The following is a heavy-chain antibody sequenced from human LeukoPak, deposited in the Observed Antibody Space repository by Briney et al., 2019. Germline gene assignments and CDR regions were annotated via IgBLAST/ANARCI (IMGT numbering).Heavy chain of an antibody. Sequence: VASVKVSCKASGYTFTSYGISWVRQAPGQGLEWMGWISAYNGNTNYAQKLQGRVTMTEDTSTDTAYMELSSLRSEDTAVYYCAAIAAAPHRGFDYWGQGTLVTVSS. CDR1: GYTFTSYG. V-gene: IGHV1-18*01. J-gene: IGHJ4*02. D-gene: IGHD6-13*01. CDR2: ISAYNGNT. CDR3: AAIAAAPHRGFDY.